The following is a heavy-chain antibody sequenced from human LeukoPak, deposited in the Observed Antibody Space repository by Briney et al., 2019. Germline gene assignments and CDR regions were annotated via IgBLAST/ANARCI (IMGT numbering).Heavy chain of an antibody. V-gene: IGHV4-39*01. CDR2: IYYSGST. D-gene: IGHD3-10*01. CDR3: ARVRGVILGNFDY. CDR1: GGSISSSSYY. Sequence: SETLSLTCTVSGGSISSSSYYWGWIRQPPGKGLEWIGNIYYSGSTYFNPSLKSRVTISVDTSKNQFSLKLSSVTAADTAAYYCARVRGVILGNFDYWGQGTLVTVSS. J-gene: IGHJ4*02.